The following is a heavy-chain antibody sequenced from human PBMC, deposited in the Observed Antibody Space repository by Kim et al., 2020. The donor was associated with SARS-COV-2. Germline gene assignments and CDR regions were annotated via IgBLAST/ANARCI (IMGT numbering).Heavy chain of an antibody. CDR3: AKVSWIQLWGPFDY. D-gene: IGHD5-18*01. J-gene: IGHJ4*02. V-gene: IGHV3-23*01. Sequence: ADSVRGRSTISRDNSKNTRNLKMSSLRAEDTAVYYCAKVSWIQLWGPFDYWGQETLVTVSS.